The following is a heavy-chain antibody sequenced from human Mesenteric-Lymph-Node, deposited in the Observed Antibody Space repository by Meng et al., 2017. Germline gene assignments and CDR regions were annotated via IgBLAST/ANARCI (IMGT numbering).Heavy chain of an antibody. CDR1: GFTFSSYG. Sequence: GESLKISCAASGFTFSSYGMHWVRQAPGKGLEWVAVIWYDGSNKYYADSVKGRFTISRDNSKNTLYLQMNSLRAEDTAVYYCARDGRWLQLGFFDYWGQGTLVTVSS. D-gene: IGHD5-24*01. CDR2: IWYDGSNK. CDR3: ARDGRWLQLGFFDY. J-gene: IGHJ4*02. V-gene: IGHV3-33*01.